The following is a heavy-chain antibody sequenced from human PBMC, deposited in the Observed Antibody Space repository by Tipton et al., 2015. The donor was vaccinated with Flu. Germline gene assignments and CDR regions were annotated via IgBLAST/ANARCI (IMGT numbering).Heavy chain of an antibody. CDR2: IKQDGSVK. CDR3: ARQIGGGDCY. D-gene: IGHD2-21*01. J-gene: IGHJ4*02. V-gene: IGHV3-7*03. CDR1: GFTFSTYW. Sequence: SLRLSCAASGFTFSTYWMSWVRQAPGEGLEWVANIKQDGSVKYYVDSVKGRFTISRDNAKKSVYLQMNSLRAEDTAVYYCARQIGGGDCYWGQGTLVTVSS.